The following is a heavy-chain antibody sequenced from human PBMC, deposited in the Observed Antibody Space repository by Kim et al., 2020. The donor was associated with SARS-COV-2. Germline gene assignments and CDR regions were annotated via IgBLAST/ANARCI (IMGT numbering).Heavy chain of an antibody. Sequence: GGSLRLSCVASGFIIRTYWMTWVRQPPGKGLEWVGDIKEDGSKAYYADSVKGRFTISRDNAKNSLYLQMNSLRAEDTAVYYCMRDPAPYWGQGTLVIVSS. CDR1: GFIIRTYW. J-gene: IGHJ1*01. V-gene: IGHV3-7*01. CDR2: IKEDGSKA. CDR3: MRDPAPY.